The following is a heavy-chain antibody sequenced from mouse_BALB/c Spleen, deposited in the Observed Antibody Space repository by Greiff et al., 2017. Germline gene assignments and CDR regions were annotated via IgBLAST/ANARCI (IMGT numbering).Heavy chain of an antibody. CDR1: GFNIKDTY. CDR3: ARWDNYPFDY. J-gene: IGHJ2*01. V-gene: IGHV14-3*02. CDR2: IDPANGNT. Sequence: VQLQQSGAELVKPGASVKLSCTASGFNIKDTYMHWVKQRPEQGLEWIGRIDPANGNTKYDPKFQGKATIKADTSSNTAYLQLSSLTSEDTAVYYCARWDNYPFDYWGQGTTLTVSS. D-gene: IGHD1-3*01.